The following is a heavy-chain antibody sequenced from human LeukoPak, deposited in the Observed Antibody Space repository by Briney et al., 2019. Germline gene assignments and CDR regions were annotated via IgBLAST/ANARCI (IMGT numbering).Heavy chain of an antibody. J-gene: IGHJ4*02. D-gene: IGHD6-13*01. CDR2: ISYDGSNK. CDR1: GFTFSSYA. V-gene: IGHV3-30-3*01. Sequence: GGSLRLSCAASGFTFSSYAMHWVRQAPGKGLEWVAVISYDGSNKYYADSVKGRFIISRDSSKNTLYLQMNSLRGEDTAVYYCAKASSSWYYFDYWGQGTLVTVSS. CDR3: AKASSSWYYFDY.